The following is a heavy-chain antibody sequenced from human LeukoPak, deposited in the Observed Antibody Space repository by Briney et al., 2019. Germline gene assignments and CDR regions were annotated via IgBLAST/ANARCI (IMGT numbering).Heavy chain of an antibody. J-gene: IGHJ6*02. CDR1: GYTFTSYD. Sequence: GASVKVSCKASGYTFTSYDINWVRQATGQGLEWMGWMNPNSGNTGYAQKFQGRVTMTRNTSISTAYMELSSLRSEDTAVYYCARGFRGVPIYGMDVWGQGTTVTVSS. CDR2: MNPNSGNT. CDR3: ARGFRGVPIYGMDV. D-gene: IGHD3-10*01. V-gene: IGHV1-8*01.